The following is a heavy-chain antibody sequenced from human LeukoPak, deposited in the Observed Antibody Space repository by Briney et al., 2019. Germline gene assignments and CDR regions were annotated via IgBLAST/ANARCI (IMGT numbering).Heavy chain of an antibody. V-gene: IGHV1-69*05. Sequence: ASVKVSCKASGGTFSSYAISWVRQAPGQGLEWMGRIIPIFGTANYAQKFQGRVTITTDESTSTAYMELSSLRSEDTAVYYCARVGSTGYSYGRFDYWGQGTLVTVSS. J-gene: IGHJ4*02. CDR3: ARVGSTGYSYGRFDY. D-gene: IGHD5-18*01. CDR1: GGTFSSYA. CDR2: IIPIFGTA.